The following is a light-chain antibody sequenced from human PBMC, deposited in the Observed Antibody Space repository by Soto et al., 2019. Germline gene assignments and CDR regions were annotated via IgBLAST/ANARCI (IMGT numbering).Light chain of an antibody. CDR2: KAS. CDR3: QQYKTYPGT. J-gene: IGKJ1*01. Sequence: DIPMTQSPSTLSASVGDRVTITCRASQGISNWLAWYQQRPGKAPKLLIYKASSLESGVPSRFSGSGSGTEFTRTISSLQPDDFATYYCQQYKTYPGTFGQGTQVDIK. V-gene: IGKV1-5*03. CDR1: QGISNW.